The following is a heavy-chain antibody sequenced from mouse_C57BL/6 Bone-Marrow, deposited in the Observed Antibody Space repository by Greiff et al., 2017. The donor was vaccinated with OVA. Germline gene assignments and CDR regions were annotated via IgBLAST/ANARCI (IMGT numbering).Heavy chain of an antibody. V-gene: IGHV1-72*01. J-gene: IGHJ1*03. Sequence: QVQLQQPGAELVKPGASVKLSCKASGYTFTSYWMHWVKQRPGRGLEWIGRIGPNSGGTKYNEKFKSKATLTVDKPSSTAYMQLSSLTSEDSAVYYCARRGAYYGNYWYFDVWGTGTTVTVSS. CDR3: ARRGAYYGNYWYFDV. CDR1: GYTFTSYW. CDR2: IGPNSGGT. D-gene: IGHD2-10*01.